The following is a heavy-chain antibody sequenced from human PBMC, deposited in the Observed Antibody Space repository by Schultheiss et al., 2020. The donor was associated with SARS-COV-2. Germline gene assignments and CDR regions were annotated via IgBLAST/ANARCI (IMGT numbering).Heavy chain of an antibody. CDR1: GGSISSGGYY. V-gene: IGHV4-31*03. CDR2: ICYSGNT. CDR3: AREIDAIDSSGHWFDP. Sequence: LRLSCTVSGGSISSGGYYWNWIRQHPGKGLEWIGYICYSGNTFHDPSLKSRVTMSVDTSKNQFSLKLSSVTAADTAVYYCAREIDAIDSSGHWFDPWGQGTLVTVSS. D-gene: IGHD3-22*01. J-gene: IGHJ5*02.